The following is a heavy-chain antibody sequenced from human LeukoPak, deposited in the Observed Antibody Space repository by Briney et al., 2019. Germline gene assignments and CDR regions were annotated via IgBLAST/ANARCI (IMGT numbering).Heavy chain of an antibody. V-gene: IGHV3-23*01. Sequence: GGSLRLSCAASGFTFSSYAMSWVRQAPGKGLEWVSAISGSGGSTYYADSVKGRFTISRGNSKNTLYLQMNSLRAEDTAVYYCAKDLLMWQQLVICDYWGQGTLVTVSS. D-gene: IGHD6-13*01. CDR2: ISGSGGST. CDR1: GFTFSSYA. J-gene: IGHJ4*02. CDR3: AKDLLMWQQLVICDY.